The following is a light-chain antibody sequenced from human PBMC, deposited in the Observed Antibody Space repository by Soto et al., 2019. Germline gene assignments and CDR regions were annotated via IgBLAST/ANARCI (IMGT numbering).Light chain of an antibody. CDR2: DVS. J-gene: IGKJ5*01. V-gene: IGKV1-5*01. CDR1: QSITTL. Sequence: DIQMTQSPSTVSAYVGDSVTITCRASQSITTLLAWYQQRPGKAPKLLIYDVSSLQSGVPSRFSGSGSGTEFTLTISSLQPEDFGTYYCQQFKSYPITFGQGTRLEI. CDR3: QQFKSYPIT.